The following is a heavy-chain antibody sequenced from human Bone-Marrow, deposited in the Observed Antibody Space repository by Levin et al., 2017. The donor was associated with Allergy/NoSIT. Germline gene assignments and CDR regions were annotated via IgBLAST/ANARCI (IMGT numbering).Heavy chain of an antibody. V-gene: IGHV3-21*01. CDR3: ARNNIVVVVADTTDYGMDV. D-gene: IGHD2-15*01. CDR2: INSISSYI. J-gene: IGHJ6*02. CDR1: GFSFSDYS. Sequence: GGSLRLSCVASGFSFSDYSMTWVRQTPGKGLEWVSSINSISSYIYYADSVKGRFTIFRDNAKKSLYLQMNSLRAEDTAVYYCARNNIVVVVADTTDYGMDVWGQGTTVTVSS.